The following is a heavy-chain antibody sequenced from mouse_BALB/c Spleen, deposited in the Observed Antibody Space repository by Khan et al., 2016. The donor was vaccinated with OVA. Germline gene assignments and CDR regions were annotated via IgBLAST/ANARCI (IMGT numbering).Heavy chain of an antibody. J-gene: IGHJ4*01. D-gene: IGHD2-14*01. CDR3: ARAYYRYDGYYAMDY. CDR2: IWGGGGT. CDR1: GFSLSRSN. Sequence: VQLKESGPGLVAPSQSLSITCTVSGFSLSRSNIHWVRQPPGKGLEWLGMIWGGGGTDYNSTLKIRLSISKDKSKSQVFLKMNSLQPDDTAMYFGARAYYRYDGYYAMDYWGQGTSVTVSS. V-gene: IGHV2-6-4*01.